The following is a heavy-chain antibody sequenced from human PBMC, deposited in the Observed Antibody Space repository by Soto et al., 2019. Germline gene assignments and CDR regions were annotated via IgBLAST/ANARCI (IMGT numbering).Heavy chain of an antibody. CDR3: AKDRHPDGIWTFDY. CDR1: GFSFSGYT. Sequence: PGESLKISCAASGFSFSGYTMNWVRQVQGKGLEWISGINGGGGTTYYADSVKGRLTISRDDSKNILYLQMNSPRAEDTAIYYCAKDRHPDGIWTFDYWGRGTLVTVSS. CDR2: INGGGGTT. D-gene: IGHD3-9*01. J-gene: IGHJ4*02. V-gene: IGHV3-23*01.